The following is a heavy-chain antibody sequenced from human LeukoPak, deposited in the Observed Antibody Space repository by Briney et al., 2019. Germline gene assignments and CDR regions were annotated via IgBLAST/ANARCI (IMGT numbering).Heavy chain of an antibody. D-gene: IGHD2-8*01. V-gene: IGHV1-69*13. CDR2: VIPIFGTA. CDR3: AREGGVVLMVHAPNTGWFDP. J-gene: IGHJ5*02. Sequence: SVKVSCKASGGTFSSYAISWVRQAPGQGLEWVGGVIPIFGTANYAQTFRGGVTITAAHSTSTAYMELSSLKSEDTAVSYCAREGGVVLMVHAPNTGWFDPWGQGTLVTVSS. CDR1: GGTFSSYA.